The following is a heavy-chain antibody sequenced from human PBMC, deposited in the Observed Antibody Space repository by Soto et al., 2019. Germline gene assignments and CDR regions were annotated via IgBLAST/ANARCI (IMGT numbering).Heavy chain of an antibody. Sequence: QLQLQESGPGLVKPSETLSLTRTVSGGSISSTSYYWVWIRQPPGKGLEWIGSFYYSGSTYYNPSLKSRVTISVDTSENQFSLKLRSVTAADTAVYYCARQVVDGAVAGSGSFDYWGQGTLVTVSS. CDR1: GGSISSTSYY. D-gene: IGHD3-10*01. CDR3: ARQVVDGAVAGSGSFDY. V-gene: IGHV4-39*01. CDR2: FYYSGST. J-gene: IGHJ4*02.